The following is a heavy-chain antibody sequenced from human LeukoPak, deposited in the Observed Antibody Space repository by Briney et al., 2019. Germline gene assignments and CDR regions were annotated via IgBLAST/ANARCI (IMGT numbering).Heavy chain of an antibody. J-gene: IGHJ3*02. CDR1: GGSISSYY. CDR2: IYYSGST. Sequence: PSETLSLTCTVSGGSISSYYWSWIRQPPGKGLDWIGYIYYSGSTNYNPSLKSRVTISVDTSKNQFSLKLSSVTAADTAVYYCASPNYDSSGYYSSGAFDIWGQGTMVTVSS. V-gene: IGHV4-59*08. D-gene: IGHD3-22*01. CDR3: ASPNYDSSGYYSSGAFDI.